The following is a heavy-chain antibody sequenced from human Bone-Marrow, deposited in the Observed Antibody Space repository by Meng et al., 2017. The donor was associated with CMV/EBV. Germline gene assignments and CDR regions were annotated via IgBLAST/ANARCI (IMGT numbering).Heavy chain of an antibody. CDR3: ARGGVWDFWSGYHSSYYYGMDV. J-gene: IGHJ6*02. D-gene: IGHD3-3*01. V-gene: IGHV3-7*01. Sequence: GGSLRLSCTASGFTFGTYWMSWVRQAPGKGLEWVANIKQGGSQKYYADSAKGRFTISRDNSKNTLYLQMNSLRAEDTAVYYCARGGVWDFWSGYHSSYYYGMDVWGQGTTVTVSS. CDR2: IKQGGSQK. CDR1: GFTFGTYW.